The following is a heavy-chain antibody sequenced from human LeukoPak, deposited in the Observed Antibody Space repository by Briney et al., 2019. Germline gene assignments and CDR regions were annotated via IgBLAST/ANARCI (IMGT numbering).Heavy chain of an antibody. CDR1: GGSISSYY. CDR3: ARHATYPHFDY. J-gene: IGHJ4*02. CDR2: IYYSGST. Sequence: PSETLSLTXNVSGGSISSYYWNWIGQPPGKGLEWIGYIYYSGSTNYNPSLKSRVTISIDTSRNQFSLKLSAVTAADTAVYYCARHATYPHFDYWGQGTPVTVSS. V-gene: IGHV4-59*01.